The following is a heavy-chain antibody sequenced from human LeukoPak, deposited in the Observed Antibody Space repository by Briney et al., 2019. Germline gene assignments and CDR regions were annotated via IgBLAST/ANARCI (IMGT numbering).Heavy chain of an antibody. CDR2: IYYSGST. Sequence: SETLSLTCTVSGDSISSHYWSWIRQPPGKGLEWIGYIYYSGSTNYNPSLKSRVTISVDTSKNQFSLKLSSVTAADTAVYYCARLDSVDYYYGMDVWGQGTTVTVSS. CDR1: GDSISSHY. CDR3: ARLDSVDYYYGMDV. V-gene: IGHV4-59*08. D-gene: IGHD2-15*01. J-gene: IGHJ6*02.